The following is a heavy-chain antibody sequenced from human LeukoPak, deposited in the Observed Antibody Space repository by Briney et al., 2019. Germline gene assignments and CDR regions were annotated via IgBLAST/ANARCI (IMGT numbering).Heavy chain of an antibody. D-gene: IGHD6-13*01. J-gene: IGHJ4*02. CDR3: AKDRAGVAAAGRFDY. V-gene: IGHV3-23*01. Sequence: GGSLRLSCTVSGFTVSSDSMSWVRQAPGKGLEWVSAISGSGGSTYYADSVKGRFTISRDNSKNTLYLQMNSLRAEDTAVYYCAKDRAGVAAAGRFDYWGQGTLVTVSS. CDR1: GFTVSSDS. CDR2: ISGSGGST.